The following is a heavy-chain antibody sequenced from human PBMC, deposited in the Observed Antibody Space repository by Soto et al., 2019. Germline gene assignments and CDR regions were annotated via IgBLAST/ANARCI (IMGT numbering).Heavy chain of an antibody. CDR3: ARVLVFYYGMDV. Sequence: SVKVSCKASGGTFSSYAISWVRQAPGQGLEWMGGIIPIFGTANYAQKFQGRVTITADESTSTAYMELSSLRSEDTAVYYCARVLVFYYGMDVWGQGTTVTVSS. CDR1: GGTFSSYA. D-gene: IGHD2-15*01. J-gene: IGHJ6*02. CDR2: IIPIFGTA. V-gene: IGHV1-69*13.